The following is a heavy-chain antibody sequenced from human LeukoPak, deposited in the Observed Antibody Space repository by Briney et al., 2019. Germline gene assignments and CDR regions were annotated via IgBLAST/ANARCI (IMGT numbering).Heavy chain of an antibody. J-gene: IGHJ4*02. CDR3: ARVKLLRYFDL. Sequence: GGSLRLSCAASGFTFNSYAMLWVRQAPGKGLEWVAVASYDGSNKYYADSVQGRFTISRDNSKNTLYLHMSSLRDDDTAIYYCARVKLLRYFDLWGQGTLVTVSS. D-gene: IGHD3-9*01. CDR2: ASYDGSNK. CDR1: GFTFNSYA. V-gene: IGHV3-30-3*01.